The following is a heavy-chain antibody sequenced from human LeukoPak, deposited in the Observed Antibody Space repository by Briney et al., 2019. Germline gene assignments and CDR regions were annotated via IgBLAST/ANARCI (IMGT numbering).Heavy chain of an antibody. D-gene: IGHD3-22*01. CDR2: IYYSGTT. Sequence: PSETLSLTCTVSGGSISSYYWSWIRQPPGKGLEWIGYIYYSGTTNYNPSLKSRVTISVDTSKNQFSLKLSSVTAADTAVYYCASLDSSGHYYSSWGQGTLVTVSS. J-gene: IGHJ4*02. CDR3: ASLDSSGHYYSS. V-gene: IGHV4-59*01. CDR1: GGSISSYY.